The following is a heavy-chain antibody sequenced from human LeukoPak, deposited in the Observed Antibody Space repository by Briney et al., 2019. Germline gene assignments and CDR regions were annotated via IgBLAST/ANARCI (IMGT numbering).Heavy chain of an antibody. CDR1: GFTFSDYY. Sequence: GGSLRLSCAASGFTFSDYYMSWIRQAPGKGLEWVSYISSSGSTIYYADSVKGRFTISRDNAKNSLYLQMNSLRAEDTAVYYCASHSTYYYDSSGYYYNAFDIWGQGTMVTVSS. CDR2: ISSSGSTI. D-gene: IGHD3-22*01. V-gene: IGHV3-11*01. CDR3: ASHSTYYYDSSGYYYNAFDI. J-gene: IGHJ3*02.